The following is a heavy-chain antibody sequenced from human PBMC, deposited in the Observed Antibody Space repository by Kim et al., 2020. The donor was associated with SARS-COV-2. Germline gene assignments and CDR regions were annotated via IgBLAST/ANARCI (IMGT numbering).Heavy chain of an antibody. CDR1: GFTFNNYA. CDR3: ARAYGGSYYCGMDV. J-gene: IGHJ6*02. V-gene: IGHV3-30-3*01. CDR2: ISYDGSNK. D-gene: IGHD4-17*01. Sequence: GGSLRLSCAASGFTFNNYAMYWVRQAPGKGLDWVAVISYDGSNKYYADSVKGRFTISRDNSKNTLYLQMNSLRAEDTAVYYCARAYGGSYYCGMDVWGQGTTVTVSS.